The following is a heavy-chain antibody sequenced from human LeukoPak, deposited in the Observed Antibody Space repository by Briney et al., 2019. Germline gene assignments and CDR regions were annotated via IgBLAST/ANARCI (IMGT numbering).Heavy chain of an antibody. J-gene: IGHJ4*02. Sequence: GSLRLSCAASGFTFSNAWMTWVRQAPGKGLDWVGRIKSNPDGGTTEYAAPVKGRFTISRDDSKNTLFLQMNSLKTEDTALYYCGGFGYWGQGTLVTVSS. CDR1: GFTFSNAW. V-gene: IGHV3-15*01. CDR2: IKSNPDGGTT. CDR3: GGFGY.